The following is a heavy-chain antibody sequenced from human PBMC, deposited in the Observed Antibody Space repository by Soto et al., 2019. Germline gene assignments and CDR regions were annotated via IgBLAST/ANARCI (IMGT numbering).Heavy chain of an antibody. J-gene: IGHJ4*02. CDR2: ISYDGSNK. CDR3: AVAGTSEEGFDY. D-gene: IGHD6-19*01. Sequence: LRLSCAASGFTFGSYAMHWVRQAPGKGLEWAAVISYDGSNKYYADSVKGRFTISRDNSKNTLYLQMNSLRAEDTAVYYCAVAGTSEEGFDYCGQGTLLALSS. CDR1: GFTFGSYA. V-gene: IGHV3-30-3*01.